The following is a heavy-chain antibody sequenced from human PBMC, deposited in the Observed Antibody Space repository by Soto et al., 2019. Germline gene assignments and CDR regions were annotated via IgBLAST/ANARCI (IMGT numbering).Heavy chain of an antibody. V-gene: IGHV4-4*02. D-gene: IGHD6-19*01. CDR3: ARHIGVTGTRGFDY. Sequence: QVQLQQSGPGLVKPSETLSLTCAVSGASINDNNWWSWVRQTPGKGLEWIGEVVHWGTTNYNPSLRSRVTISMDKPNHQISLTLSSVTAADSALYYCARHIGVTGTRGFDYWGQGTLVTVSS. CDR2: VVHWGTT. J-gene: IGHJ4*02. CDR1: GASINDNNW.